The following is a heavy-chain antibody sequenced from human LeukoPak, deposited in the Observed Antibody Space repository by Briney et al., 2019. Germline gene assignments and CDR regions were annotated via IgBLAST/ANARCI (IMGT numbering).Heavy chain of an antibody. CDR3: VKMSGPGRRHFFDY. J-gene: IGHJ4*02. CDR1: GISFSDYA. Sequence: GGSLRLSCEVSGISFSDYAFAWVRQAPGERLAWVSTINGAGTDKFYAASVKGRFTLSRDNSKKTLSLQMSSLRADDTAIYYCVKMSGPGRRHFFDYWGQGTLVVVSS. V-gene: IGHV3-23*01. D-gene: IGHD1-26*01. CDR2: INGAGTDK.